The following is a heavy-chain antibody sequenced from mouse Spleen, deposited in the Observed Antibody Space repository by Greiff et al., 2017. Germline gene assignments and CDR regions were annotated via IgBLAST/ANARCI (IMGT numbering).Heavy chain of an antibody. CDR2: ISNLAYSI. V-gene: IGHV5-15*04. CDR3: ARTRATGTWYFDV. Sequence: EVMLVESGGGLVQPGGSLKLSCAASGFTFSDYGMAWVRQAPRKGPEWVAFISNLAYSIYYADTVTGRFTISRENAKNTLYLEMSSLRSEDTAMYYCARTRATGTWYFDVWGTGTTVTVSS. J-gene: IGHJ1*03. CDR1: GFTFSDYG. D-gene: IGHD4-1*02.